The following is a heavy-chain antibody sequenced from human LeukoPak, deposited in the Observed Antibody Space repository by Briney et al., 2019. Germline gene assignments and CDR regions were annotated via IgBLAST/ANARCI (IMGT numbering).Heavy chain of an antibody. V-gene: IGHV3-30*18. D-gene: IGHD6-19*01. CDR3: AKDFIGYSSGWYESDY. CDR2: ISYDGSNK. Sequence: GGSLRLSCAASGFTFSSYGMHWVRQAPGKGLEWVAVISYDGSNKYYADSVKSRFTISRDNSKNTLYLQMNSLRAEDTAVYYCAKDFIGYSSGWYESDYWGQGTLVTVSS. J-gene: IGHJ4*02. CDR1: GFTFSSYG.